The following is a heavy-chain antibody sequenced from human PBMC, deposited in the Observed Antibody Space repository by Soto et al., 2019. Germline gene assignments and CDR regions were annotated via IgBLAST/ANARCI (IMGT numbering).Heavy chain of an antibody. CDR3: GRDFASGSYYFDY. CDR2: ISAYNGKT. V-gene: IGHV1-18*01. CDR1: GYTVTSYG. J-gene: IGHJ4*02. D-gene: IGHD1-26*01. Sequence: ASVKVSCKASGYTVTSYGISWVRQAPDQGLEWMGWISAYNGKTNYAQKFQGRVTRTTVKTTSKAQKGLRSRGAEDTALDYCGRDFASGSYYFDYWGQGTLGTVSS.